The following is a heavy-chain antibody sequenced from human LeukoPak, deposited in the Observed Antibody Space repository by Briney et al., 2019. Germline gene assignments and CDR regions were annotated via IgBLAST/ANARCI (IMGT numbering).Heavy chain of an antibody. V-gene: IGHV3-23*01. CDR1: GFTFSSYA. CDR2: ISGSGGST. Sequence: QSGGSLRLSCAASGFTFSSYAMSWVRQAPGKGLEWVSAISGSGGSTYYADSVKGRFTISRDNSKNTLYLQMNSLRAEDTAVYYCAKDLGLYSGSYYYFDYWGQGTLVTVFS. J-gene: IGHJ4*02. D-gene: IGHD1-26*01. CDR3: AKDLGLYSGSYYYFDY.